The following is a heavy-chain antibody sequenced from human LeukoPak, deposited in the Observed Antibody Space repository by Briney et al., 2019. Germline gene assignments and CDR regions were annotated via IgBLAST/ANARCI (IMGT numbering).Heavy chain of an antibody. D-gene: IGHD2-15*01. Sequence: GGSLRLSCAASGFTFSNAWMSWVRQAPGKGLEWVGRIKSKTDGGTTDYAAPVKGRFTISRDDSKNTLYLQMNSLKTEDTAVYYCTTVRVDCSGGSCYFDAFDIWGQGTMVTVSS. CDR3: TTVRVDCSGGSCYFDAFDI. J-gene: IGHJ3*02. CDR1: GFTFSNAW. V-gene: IGHV3-15*01. CDR2: IKSKTDGGTT.